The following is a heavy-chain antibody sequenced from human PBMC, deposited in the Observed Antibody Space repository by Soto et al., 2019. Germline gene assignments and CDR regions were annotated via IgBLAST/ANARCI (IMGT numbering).Heavy chain of an antibody. Sequence: GGSLRLSCAASGFTFSSYAMSWVRQAPGKGLEWVSAISGSGGSTYYADSAKGRFTISRDNSKNTLYLQMNSLRAEDTAVYYCAKLRCTNGVCYTSWYFDLWGRGTLVTVSS. D-gene: IGHD2-8*01. J-gene: IGHJ2*01. CDR1: GFTFSSYA. CDR3: AKLRCTNGVCYTSWYFDL. V-gene: IGHV3-23*01. CDR2: ISGSGGST.